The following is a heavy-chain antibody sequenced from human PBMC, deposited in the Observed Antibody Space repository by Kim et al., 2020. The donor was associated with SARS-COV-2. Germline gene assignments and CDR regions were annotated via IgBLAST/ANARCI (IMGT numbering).Heavy chain of an antibody. CDR2: IYSGGST. D-gene: IGHD6-19*01. CDR1: GFTVSSNY. V-gene: IGHV3-53*01. Sequence: GGSLRLSCAASGFTVSSNYMSWVRQAPGKGLEWVSVIYSGGSTYYADSVKGRFTISRDNSKNTLYLQMNSLRAEDTAVYYCASSSIAVAGALDYWGQGTLVTVSS. J-gene: IGHJ4*02. CDR3: ASSSIAVAGALDY.